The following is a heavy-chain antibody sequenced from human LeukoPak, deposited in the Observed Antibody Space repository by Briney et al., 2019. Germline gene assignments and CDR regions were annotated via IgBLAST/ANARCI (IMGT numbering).Heavy chain of an antibody. Sequence: ASVKVSCKASGYTFTSYGISWVRQAPGQGLEWMGIINPSGGSTSYAQKFQGRVTMTRDTSTSTVYMELSSLRSEDTAVYYCARVPSYGGNGDYWGQGTLVTVSS. D-gene: IGHD4-23*01. V-gene: IGHV1-46*01. CDR3: ARVPSYGGNGDY. CDR1: GYTFTSYG. CDR2: INPSGGST. J-gene: IGHJ4*02.